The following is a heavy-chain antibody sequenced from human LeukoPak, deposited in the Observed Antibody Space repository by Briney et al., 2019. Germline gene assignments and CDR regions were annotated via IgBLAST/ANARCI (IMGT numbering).Heavy chain of an antibody. CDR1: GFTFSSYW. CDR3: ATGRSCTTCYLPDY. V-gene: IGHV3-7*01. CDR2: INQDGGEK. J-gene: IGHJ4*02. D-gene: IGHD2-2*01. Sequence: PGGSLRLSCAASGFTFSSYWMSWVRKAPGKGLEWVANINQDGGEKYYVGSVKGRFTISRDNAKNSLYLQMNSLRAEDTAVYHCATGRSCTTCYLPDYWGQGTLVTVSS.